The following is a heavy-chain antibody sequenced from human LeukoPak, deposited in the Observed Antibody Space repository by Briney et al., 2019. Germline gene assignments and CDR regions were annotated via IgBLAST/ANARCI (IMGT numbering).Heavy chain of an antibody. CDR1: GFTFSSYA. CDR3: AKDTGFPGYSYGFDY. D-gene: IGHD5-18*01. Sequence: PGGSLRLSCAASGFTFSSYAMIWVRQAPGKGLEWVASISGRGESTNYAASVKGRFTISRDNSQNTLHLQMNSLRAEDTAVYYCAKDTGFPGYSYGFDYWGQGTLVTVSS. V-gene: IGHV3-23*01. CDR2: ISGRGEST. J-gene: IGHJ4*02.